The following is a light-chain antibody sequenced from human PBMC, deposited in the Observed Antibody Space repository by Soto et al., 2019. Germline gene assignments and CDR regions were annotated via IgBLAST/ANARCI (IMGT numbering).Light chain of an antibody. J-gene: IGKJ2*01. CDR3: QQSYSTPYT. Sequence: DIQMTQSPSSLSASVGDRVTISCRASQSIARFLNWYQQKPVKAPKLLIYASSTLQGGVPSSFSGSGSGTDFTLTISSLQPDDVATYFCQQSYSTPYTFVQGTKLDIK. V-gene: IGKV1-39*01. CDR2: ASS. CDR1: QSIARF.